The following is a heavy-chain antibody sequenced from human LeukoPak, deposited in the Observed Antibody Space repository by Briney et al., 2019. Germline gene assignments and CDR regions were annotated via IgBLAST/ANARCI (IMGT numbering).Heavy chain of an antibody. J-gene: IGHJ4*02. Sequence: PGGSLRLSCAASGFTFSSYGMHWVRQAPGKGLEWVAFIRYDGSNKYYGESVKGRFTISRDNSNNTLYLQMNSLRAEDTAVYYCANRGGLLGYFDYWGQGALVTVSS. CDR3: ANRGGLLGYFDY. CDR2: IRYDGSNK. CDR1: GFTFSSYG. V-gene: IGHV3-30*02. D-gene: IGHD1-26*01.